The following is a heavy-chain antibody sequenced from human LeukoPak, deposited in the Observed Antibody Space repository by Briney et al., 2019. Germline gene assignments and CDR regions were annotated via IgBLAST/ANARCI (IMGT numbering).Heavy chain of an antibody. CDR3: ARHSGNAQQLVFDY. Sequence: PSETLSLTCTVSGYSISSGYYWGWIRQPPGKGLEWIGNIYNSGSTYYNPSLKSRVTISVDTSKNQFSLKLSSVTAADTAVYYCARHSGNAQQLVFDYWGQGTLVTVSS. V-gene: IGHV4-38-2*02. J-gene: IGHJ4*02. D-gene: IGHD6-13*01. CDR2: IYNSGST. CDR1: GYSISSGYY.